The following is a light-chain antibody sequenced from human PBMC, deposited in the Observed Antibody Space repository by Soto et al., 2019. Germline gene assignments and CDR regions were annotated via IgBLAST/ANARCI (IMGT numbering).Light chain of an antibody. Sequence: QSVLTQPPSASGSPGQLVMISCTGTSSDVGLYNYVSWYQHHPGKAPKLIVYEVSERPSGVPDRFSGSKSGNTASLTVSGLQAEDEADYYCSSYAGSENYVFGTGTKLTVL. CDR1: SSDVGLYNY. J-gene: IGLJ1*01. CDR2: EVS. V-gene: IGLV2-8*01. CDR3: SSYAGSENYV.